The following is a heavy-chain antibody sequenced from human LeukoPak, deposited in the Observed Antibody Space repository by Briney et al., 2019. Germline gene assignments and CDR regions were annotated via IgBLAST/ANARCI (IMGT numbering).Heavy chain of an antibody. Sequence: SETLSLTCSVSDDSITMYYWTWIRQPPGKGLEWIGYVDHTGSTNFNPSLNGRVSISVDTSKNQFSLKLSSVTAADTAVYYCARNVDTAMVRYYYYMDVWGKGTTVTVSS. J-gene: IGHJ6*03. CDR3: ARNVDTAMVRYYYYMDV. V-gene: IGHV4-59*12. CDR2: VDHTGST. CDR1: DDSITMYY. D-gene: IGHD5-18*01.